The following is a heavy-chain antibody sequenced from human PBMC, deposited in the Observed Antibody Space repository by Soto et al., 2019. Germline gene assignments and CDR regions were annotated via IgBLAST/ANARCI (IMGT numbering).Heavy chain of an antibody. Sequence: SETLSLTCTVSGDSISNYYWSWIRQPPGKGLEWIGYFSYRGSTNYNPSLKSRVTISVDTSKNQFSLKLSSVTAADTAVYYCARVRSSGDSLGYWGQGTLVTVSS. CDR3: ARVRSSGDSLGY. V-gene: IGHV4-59*01. J-gene: IGHJ4*02. CDR2: FSYRGST. CDR1: GDSISNYY. D-gene: IGHD3-22*01.